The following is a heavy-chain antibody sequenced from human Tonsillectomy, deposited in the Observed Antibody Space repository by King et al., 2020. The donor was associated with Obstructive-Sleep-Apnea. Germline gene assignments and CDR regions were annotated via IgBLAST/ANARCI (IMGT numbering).Heavy chain of an antibody. CDR2: IYYSGST. J-gene: IGHJ4*02. CDR3: ARDQGWGLWFFDY. D-gene: IGHD3-10*01. CDR1: GGSISSYY. V-gene: IGHV4-59*01. Sequence: VQLQESGPGLVKPSETLSLTCTVSGGSISSYYWSWIRQPPGKGLEWIGYIYYSGSTNYNPSLKNRVTISVDTSKNQFSLKLSSVTAADTAVYYCARDQGWGLWFFDYWGQGTLVTVSS.